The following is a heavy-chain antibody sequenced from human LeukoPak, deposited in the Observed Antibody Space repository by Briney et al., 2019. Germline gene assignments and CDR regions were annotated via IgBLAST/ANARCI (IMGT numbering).Heavy chain of an antibody. Sequence: SQTLSLTCTVSGGSVRRGNYYWTWIRQPAGSGLEWIGRIYTSGTTDYNPSLRTRVTISVDASRNQFSLNLSSVTAADTAVYYCARNDILTGVYYFDYWGQGTLDTVSS. V-gene: IGHV4-61*02. CDR2: IYTSGTT. J-gene: IGHJ4*02. CDR3: ARNDILTGVYYFDY. CDR1: GGSVRRGNYY. D-gene: IGHD3-9*01.